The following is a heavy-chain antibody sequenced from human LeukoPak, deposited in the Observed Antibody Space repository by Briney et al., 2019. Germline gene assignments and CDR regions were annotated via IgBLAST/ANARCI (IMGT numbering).Heavy chain of an antibody. CDR2: IYYSGST. Sequence: SETLSLPCTVSGASISSYYWSWIRQPPGKGLEWIGYIYYSGSTNYNPSLKSRVTISVDTSKNQFSLKLSSVTAADTAVYYCASADYGDYVFDYWGQGTLVTVSS. CDR1: GASISSYY. V-gene: IGHV4-59*12. D-gene: IGHD4-17*01. J-gene: IGHJ4*02. CDR3: ASADYGDYVFDY.